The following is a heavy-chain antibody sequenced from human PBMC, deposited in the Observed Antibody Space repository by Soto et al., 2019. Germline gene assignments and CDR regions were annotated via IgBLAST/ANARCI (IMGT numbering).Heavy chain of an antibody. CDR1: GDSVSSNSAA. V-gene: IGHV6-1*01. J-gene: IGHJ4*02. D-gene: IGHD6-19*01. CDR3: ARVGAVAGPYYFDY. CDR2: TYYRSKWYN. Sequence: SQTLSLPGVISGDSVSSNSAAWNWIRQSPSRGLEWLGRTYYRSKWYNDYAVSVKSRITINPDTSKNQFSLQLNSVTPEDTAVYYCARVGAVAGPYYFDYWGQGTLVTVSS.